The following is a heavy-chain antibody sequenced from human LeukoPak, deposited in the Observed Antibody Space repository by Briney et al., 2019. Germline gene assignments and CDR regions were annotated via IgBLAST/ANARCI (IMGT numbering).Heavy chain of an antibody. CDR3: ARVGLGELSPFDY. Sequence: SETLSLTCAVYGGSFSGYYWSWIRQPPGKGLEWIGEINHSGSTNYNPSLKSRVTISVDTSKNQFSLKLSSVTAADMAVYYCARVGLGELSPFDYWGQGTLVTVSS. CDR2: INHSGST. CDR1: GGSFSGYY. V-gene: IGHV4-34*01. J-gene: IGHJ4*02. D-gene: IGHD3-10*01.